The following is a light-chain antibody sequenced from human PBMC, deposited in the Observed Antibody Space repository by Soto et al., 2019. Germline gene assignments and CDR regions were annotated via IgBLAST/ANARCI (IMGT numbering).Light chain of an antibody. CDR3: QQHGQWPIT. CDR1: ERIYSAY. V-gene: IGKV3-20*01. CDR2: GIS. J-gene: IGKJ5*01. Sequence: EVVLTQSPGTLSLSRGERATLSCRASERIYSAYLGWYQQKPGQAPRLLIYGISKRATDIPDRFSGSGSGTEFTLTISSLQPEDFATYYCQQHGQWPITFGQGTRLEIK.